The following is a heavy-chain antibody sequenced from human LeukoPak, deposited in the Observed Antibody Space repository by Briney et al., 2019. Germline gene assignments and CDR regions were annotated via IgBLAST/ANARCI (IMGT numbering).Heavy chain of an antibody. Sequence: KPSETLSLTCTVSGGSISSSSYYWGWIRQPPGKGLEWIGYIYYSGSTNYNPSLKSRVTISVDTSKNQFSLKLSSVTAADMAVYYCARGYDDSPFDYWGQGTLVTVSS. CDR3: ARGYDDSPFDY. CDR2: IYYSGST. CDR1: GGSISSSSYY. V-gene: IGHV4-61*05. D-gene: IGHD3-3*01. J-gene: IGHJ4*02.